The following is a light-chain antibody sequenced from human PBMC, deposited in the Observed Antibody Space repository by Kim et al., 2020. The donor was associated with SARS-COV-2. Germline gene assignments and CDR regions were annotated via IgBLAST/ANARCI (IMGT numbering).Light chain of an antibody. CDR1: GSHCGAGYV. J-gene: IGLJ2*01. CDR2: GNS. V-gene: IGLV1-40*01. CDR3: QSYDSSLSAPGVV. Sequence: TLHTTGRGSHCGAGYVVHWYQKLPGTAPKPLIYGNSNRPSGVPDRFSGSKSGTSASLAITGLQAEDEADYYCQSYDSSLSAPGVVFGGGTQLTVL.